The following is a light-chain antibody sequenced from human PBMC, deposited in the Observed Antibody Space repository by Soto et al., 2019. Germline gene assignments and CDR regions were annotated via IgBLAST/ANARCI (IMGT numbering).Light chain of an antibody. CDR1: QSVSSSY. V-gene: IGKV3-20*01. J-gene: IGKJ1*01. Sequence: EIVLKQSPGTLSLSPGERATLSCRASQSVSSSYLAWYQQKPGQAPRLLIYNASSRATGIPDRFSGSGSGTDFTLTISRLEPEYFAVYYCQQYGNSRGTSVQGTKLDIK. CDR2: NAS. CDR3: QQYGNSRGT.